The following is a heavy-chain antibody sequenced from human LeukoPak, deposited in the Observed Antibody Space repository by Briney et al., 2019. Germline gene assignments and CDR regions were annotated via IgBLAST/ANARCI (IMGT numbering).Heavy chain of an antibody. V-gene: IGHV4-59*01. Sequence: PSETLTLTCIVSGRSISSYYWSWIRQPPGKGLEWIGYIYYSEGTNYNPSLRSRVTISLDTSKNQFSLKLSSVTAADTAVYYCAKNGRAFDIWGQGTMVTVSS. CDR1: GRSISSYY. CDR3: AKNGRAFDI. CDR2: IYYSEGT. D-gene: IGHD2-8*01. J-gene: IGHJ3*02.